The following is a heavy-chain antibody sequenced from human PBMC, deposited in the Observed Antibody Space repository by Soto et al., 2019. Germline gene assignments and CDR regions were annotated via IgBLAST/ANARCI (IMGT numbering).Heavy chain of an antibody. CDR1: GGTFSSYA. Sequence: SVKVSCKASGGTFSSYAISWVRQAPGQGLEWMGGIIPIFGTANYAQKFQGRVTITADESTSTAYMELSSLAPEDTAVYYCAAELYSGGSCCSFDIWGQGTTVTVSS. V-gene: IGHV1-69*13. D-gene: IGHD2-15*01. CDR3: AAELYSGGSCCSFDI. CDR2: IIPIFGTA. J-gene: IGHJ3*02.